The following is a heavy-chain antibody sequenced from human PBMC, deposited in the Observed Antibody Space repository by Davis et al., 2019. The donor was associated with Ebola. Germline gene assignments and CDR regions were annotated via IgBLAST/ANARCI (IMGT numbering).Heavy chain of an antibody. V-gene: IGHV3-30-3*01. Sequence: GESLKISCAASGFAFDIYAMHWVRQAPGKGLEWVAVISYDGSNAYYAGSVKGRFTISRDNAKNTLYLQMHNVRAEDTAVYYCARSNWPYYFDYWGQGTLVTVSS. CDR1: GFAFDIYA. CDR3: ARSNWPYYFDY. CDR2: ISYDGSNA. D-gene: IGHD7-27*01. J-gene: IGHJ4*02.